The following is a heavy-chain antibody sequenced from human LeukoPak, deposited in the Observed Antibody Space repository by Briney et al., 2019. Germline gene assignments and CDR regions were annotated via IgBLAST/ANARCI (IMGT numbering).Heavy chain of an antibody. D-gene: IGHD5-18*01. CDR3: ARVMESWIQPLYYYYGMDV. J-gene: IGHJ6*02. Sequence: GGSLRLSCAASGFTFSSYSMNWVRQAPGKGLEWVSYISSSSSTIYYADSVKGRFTISRDNAKNSLYLLMNSLRAEDTAVYYCARVMESWIQPLYYYYGMDVWGQGTTVTVSS. CDR1: GFTFSSYS. CDR2: ISSSSSTI. V-gene: IGHV3-48*01.